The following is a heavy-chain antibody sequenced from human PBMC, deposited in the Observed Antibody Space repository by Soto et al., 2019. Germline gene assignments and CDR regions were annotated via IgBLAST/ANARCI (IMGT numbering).Heavy chain of an antibody. CDR1: GFTFSSYS. V-gene: IGHV3-21*01. CDR3: ARQYCSGDSCYSGAFDI. D-gene: IGHD2-15*01. J-gene: IGHJ3*02. CDR2: ISSSSSSN. Sequence: GGSLRLSCAASGFTFSSYSMNWVRQAPGKALEWVSSISSSSSSNYYADSMRGRITISRDNAKNSLYLQMNGLRVEDTAVYYCARQYCSGDSCYSGAFDIWGRGTMVTVSS.